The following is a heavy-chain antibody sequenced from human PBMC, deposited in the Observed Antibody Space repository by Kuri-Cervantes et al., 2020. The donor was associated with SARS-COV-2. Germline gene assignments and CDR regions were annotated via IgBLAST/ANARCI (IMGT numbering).Heavy chain of an antibody. V-gene: IGHV3-23*01. J-gene: IGHJ5*02. CDR3: ARDRGAFGGWFDP. Sequence: ETLSLTCAASGFTFNSYALSWVRQAPGKGLEWVSAIRSGGASTSYADSVMGRFSISRDDSKNTLYLQMNGLRVEDTAVYFCARDRGAFGGWFDPWGQGALVTVSS. D-gene: IGHD3-16*01. CDR1: GFTFNSYA. CDR2: IRSGGAST.